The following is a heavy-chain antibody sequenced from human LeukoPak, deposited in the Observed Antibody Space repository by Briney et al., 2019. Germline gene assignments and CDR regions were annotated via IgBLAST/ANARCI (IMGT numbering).Heavy chain of an antibody. CDR1: GYTFTSYY. Sequence: ASVKVSCKASGYTFTSYYMHWARQAPGQGLEWMGIINPSGGSTSYAQKFQGRVTMTRDTSTSTVYMELSSLRSEDTAVYYCARDASGQGVDTAMTAPCDYWGQGTLVTVSS. J-gene: IGHJ4*02. D-gene: IGHD5-18*01. V-gene: IGHV1-46*01. CDR3: ARDASGQGVDTAMTAPCDY. CDR2: INPSGGST.